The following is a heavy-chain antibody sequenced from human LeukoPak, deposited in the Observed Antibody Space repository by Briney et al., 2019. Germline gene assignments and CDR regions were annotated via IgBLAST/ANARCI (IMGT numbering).Heavy chain of an antibody. Sequence: GRSLRLSCAASGFTFSSYAMHWVRQAPGKGLEWVAVISYDGSNKYYADSVKGRFTISRDNSKNTLYLQMNSLRAEDTAVYYCANEEHYYDSSGYYSAFDIWGQGTMVTVSS. CDR1: GFTFSSYA. CDR3: ANEEHYYDSSGYYSAFDI. J-gene: IGHJ3*02. V-gene: IGHV3-30*04. D-gene: IGHD3-22*01. CDR2: ISYDGSNK.